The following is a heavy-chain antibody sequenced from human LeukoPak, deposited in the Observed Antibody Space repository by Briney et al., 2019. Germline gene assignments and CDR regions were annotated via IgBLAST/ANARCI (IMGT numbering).Heavy chain of an antibody. V-gene: IGHV3-23*01. CDR2: ISGRGDST. D-gene: IGHD2-15*01. J-gene: IGHJ4*02. CDR3: AKAPCSGGSCYFSD. Sequence: GGSLRLSCAASGFTFSSFAMTWVRQAPGEGLEWVSGISGRGDSTYYADSVKGRFTISRENSKNTLYLQMSSLRADDAGVYFCAKAPCSGGSCYFSDWGQGTLVTVS. CDR1: GFTFSSFA.